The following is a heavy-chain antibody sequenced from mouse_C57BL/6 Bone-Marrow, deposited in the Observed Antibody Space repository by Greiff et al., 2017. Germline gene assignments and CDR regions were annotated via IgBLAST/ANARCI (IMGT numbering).Heavy chain of an antibody. V-gene: IGHV1-54*01. Sequence: VQLQQSGAELVRPGTSVKVSCKASGYAFTNYLIEWVKQRPGQGLEWIGVINPGSGGTNYNEKFKGKATLTADKSSSTAYMQLSSLTSADSAVYFCARRGTYYSNYGFYYAMDYWGQGTSVTVSS. CDR2: INPGSGGT. D-gene: IGHD2-5*01. CDR3: ARRGTYYSNYGFYYAMDY. CDR1: GYAFTNYL. J-gene: IGHJ4*01.